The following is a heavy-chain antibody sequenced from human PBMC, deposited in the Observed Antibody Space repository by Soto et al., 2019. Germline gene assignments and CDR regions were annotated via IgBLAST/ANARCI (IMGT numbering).Heavy chain of an antibody. CDR2: VYDTGST. CDR1: GGSISGYY. J-gene: IGHJ4*02. D-gene: IGHD6-6*01. V-gene: IGHV4-59*01. Sequence: SETLSLTCSVSGGSISGYYWSWIRQAPGKGLEWIGYVYDTGSTSYNPSLQSRVTISVDTSKKQFSLSLRLVAAADTAVYFCARSIAVPSSHIDHWGQGTRVTVSS. CDR3: ARSIAVPSSHIDH.